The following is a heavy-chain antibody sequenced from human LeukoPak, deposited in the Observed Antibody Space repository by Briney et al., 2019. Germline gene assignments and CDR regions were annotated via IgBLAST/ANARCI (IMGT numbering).Heavy chain of an antibody. J-gene: IGHJ4*02. V-gene: IGHV3-21*01. Sequence: GGSLRLSCAASGFTFRSYSMNWVRQAPGKGLEWVSSTSSSSSYIYYADSVKGRFTISRDNAQNSLYLQMNSLRAEDTAVYYCARAPPSYLDYWGQGTLVTVSS. CDR3: ARAPPSYLDY. CDR1: GFTFRSYS. CDR2: TSSSSSYI.